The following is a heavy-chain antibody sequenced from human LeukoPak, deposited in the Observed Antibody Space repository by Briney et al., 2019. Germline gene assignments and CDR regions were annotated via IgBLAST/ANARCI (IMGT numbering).Heavy chain of an antibody. D-gene: IGHD6-13*01. J-gene: IGHJ4*02. CDR2: INPKTGAA. CDR1: GYIFSDYY. CDR3: ARGAEAETSPLDY. Sequence: ASVKVSWKASGYIFSDYYMHWVRQAPGQGLEWLGWINPKTGAADYAQQFRGRITMTRDTSINTDYMEMKRVTSDDTAVYYCARGAEAETSPLDYWGQGTLVTVSS. V-gene: IGHV1-2*02.